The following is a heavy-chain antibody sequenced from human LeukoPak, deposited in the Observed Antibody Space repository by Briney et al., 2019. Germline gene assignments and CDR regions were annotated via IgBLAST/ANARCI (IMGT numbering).Heavy chain of an antibody. D-gene: IGHD4-17*01. CDR2: IYNNGST. CDR3: ARARRYGDYADY. V-gene: IGHV4-61*01. Sequence: PSETLSLTCTVSGGSLTSSSYYWGWIRQPPGKGLEWIGYIYNNGSTNYNPSLKSRVTISLDTSKNQFSLKLTSVTAADTAVYYCARARRYGDYADYWGQGTQVTVSS. J-gene: IGHJ4*02. CDR1: GGSLTSSSYY.